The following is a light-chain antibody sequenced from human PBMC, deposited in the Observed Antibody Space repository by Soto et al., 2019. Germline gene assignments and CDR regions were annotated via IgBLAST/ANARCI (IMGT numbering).Light chain of an antibody. V-gene: IGKV3-20*01. CDR2: GVS. J-gene: IGKJ1*01. CDR1: QSVPSNF. CDR3: QQYDSSWT. Sequence: EIVLTQSPGTLSLSPGERATLSCRASQSVPSNFLAWYQQKPGQAPILLIYGVSRRATGIPDRFSGSGSGTDFTLTISRLEPEDFAVYYCQQYDSSWTFGQGNKVEIK.